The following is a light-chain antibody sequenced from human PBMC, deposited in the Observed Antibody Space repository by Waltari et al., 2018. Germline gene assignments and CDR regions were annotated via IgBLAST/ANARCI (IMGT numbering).Light chain of an antibody. V-gene: IGKV3-15*01. CDR3: EQYSNWPGT. CDR1: QSIAGN. Sequence: EIVMTQSPATLPVSAEERATLSCRASQSIAGNLARYQQKPGQPPRLLIYGASTRATGFPARFSGSGSGTEFTLTISSLQSEDFAVYYCEQYSNWPGTFGQGTKLEIK. CDR2: GAS. J-gene: IGKJ2*02.